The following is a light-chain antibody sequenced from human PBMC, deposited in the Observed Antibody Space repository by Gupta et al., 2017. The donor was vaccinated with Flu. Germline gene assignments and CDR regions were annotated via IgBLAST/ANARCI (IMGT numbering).Light chain of an antibody. J-gene: IGLJ2*01. CDR1: STDVGGYNY. Sequence: SITISCTGTSTDVGGYNYVSWYQQYPGKAPKLMIYEVSNRPSGVSNRFSGSKSGNTASLTISGLQTEDEADYYCSSYTSSSIVVFGGGTKLTVL. V-gene: IGLV2-14*01. CDR3: SSYTSSSIVV. CDR2: EVS.